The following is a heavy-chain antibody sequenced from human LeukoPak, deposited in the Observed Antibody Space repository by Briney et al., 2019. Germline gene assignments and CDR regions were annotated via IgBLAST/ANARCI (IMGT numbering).Heavy chain of an antibody. V-gene: IGHV3-43*02. Sequence: QPGGSLRLSCAASGFTFDDYAMHWVRQAPGKGLEWVSLISGDGGSTYYTDSVKGRFTISRDNSKNSLYLQMNSLRTEDTALYYCANIGSSGLVDYWGQGTLVTVSS. CDR2: ISGDGGST. J-gene: IGHJ4*02. D-gene: IGHD3-16*02. CDR3: ANIGSSGLVDY. CDR1: GFTFDDYA.